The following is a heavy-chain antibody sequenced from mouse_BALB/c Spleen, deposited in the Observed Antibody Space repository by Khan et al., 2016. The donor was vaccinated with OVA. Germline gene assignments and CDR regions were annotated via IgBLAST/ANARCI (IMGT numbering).Heavy chain of an antibody. Sequence: QVQLQQSGAELMKPGASVKISCKATGYTFSSYWIEWVKQRPGHGLEWIGEILPGSGSTNYNEKFKAKATFTADTSSNTAYMQLSSPTSEDPACYYCARPPFYYDGSNYGYAMDYWGQGTSVTVSS. CDR2: ILPGSGST. J-gene: IGHJ4*01. D-gene: IGHD1-1*01. CDR3: ARPPFYYDGSNYGYAMDY. CDR1: GYTFSSYW. V-gene: IGHV1-9*01.